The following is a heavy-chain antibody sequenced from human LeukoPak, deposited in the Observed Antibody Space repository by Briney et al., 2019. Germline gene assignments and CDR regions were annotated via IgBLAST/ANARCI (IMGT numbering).Heavy chain of an antibody. Sequence: GWSLRLSCAATGFTFSSYAMHWVRQARGKGLEWVAVISYDGSNKYYADCVSGGFTISRDNSKNTLYLQMNSLRAEDTAVYYCATADVYDSSGPDYWGQGTLDTVSS. J-gene: IGHJ4*02. CDR2: ISYDGSNK. CDR1: GFTFSSYA. D-gene: IGHD3-22*01. V-gene: IGHV3-30*04. CDR3: ATADVYDSSGPDY.